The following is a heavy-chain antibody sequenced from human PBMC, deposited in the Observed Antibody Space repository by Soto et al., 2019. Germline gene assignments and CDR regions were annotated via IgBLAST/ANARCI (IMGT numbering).Heavy chain of an antibody. D-gene: IGHD2-2*03. V-gene: IGHV3-23*01. J-gene: IGHJ4*02. Sequence: EVQVLESGGGLVQPGGSLRLSCAATGFTFSDFAMSWVRQAPGKGLEWVSRIYGGGNGPHYADSVKGRVTISRDHSKNPLYLQMNSLRAEDTAVYYCAKMEGMDPWAYSFDYWGQGTLVTVSS. CDR3: AKMEGMDPWAYSFDY. CDR2: IYGGGNGP. CDR1: GFTFSDFA.